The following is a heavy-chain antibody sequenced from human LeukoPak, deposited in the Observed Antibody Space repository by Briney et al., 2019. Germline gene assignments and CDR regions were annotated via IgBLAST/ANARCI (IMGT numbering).Heavy chain of an antibody. J-gene: IGHJ4*02. CDR3: AKAPVRRSGSHPIDY. CDR2: ISGSGGST. CDR1: GFSFSTYA. V-gene: IGHV3-23*01. Sequence: PGGSLRLSCAASGFSFSTYAMSWVRQAPGKGLEWVSAISGSGGSTYYADSVKGRFTISRDNSKSTLYLQMNSLRAEDTAVYYCAKAPVRRSGSHPIDYWGQGTLVTVPS. D-gene: IGHD3-10*01.